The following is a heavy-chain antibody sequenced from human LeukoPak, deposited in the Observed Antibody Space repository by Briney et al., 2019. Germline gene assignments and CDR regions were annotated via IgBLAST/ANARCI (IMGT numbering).Heavy chain of an antibody. V-gene: IGHV4-59*08. Sequence: SETLSLTCTVSGGSISSHYWSWIRQPPGKGLEWIGYIYYSGSTNYNPSLKSRVTISVDTSKNQFSLKLSSVTAADTAVYYCTKQGYGPRNWFDPWGQGTLVTVSS. D-gene: IGHD5-18*01. CDR3: TKQGYGPRNWFDP. J-gene: IGHJ5*02. CDR1: GGSISSHY. CDR2: IYYSGST.